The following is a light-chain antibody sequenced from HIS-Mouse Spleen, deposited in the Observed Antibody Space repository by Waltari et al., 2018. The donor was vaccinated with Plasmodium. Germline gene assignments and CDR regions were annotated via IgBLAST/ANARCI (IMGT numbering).Light chain of an antibody. J-gene: IGLJ1*01. CDR3: CSYAGSYTYV. Sequence: QSALTQPRSVSGSPGQSVTISCTRTSSAVGGYNYASWYQQHPGKAPKLMIYDVSKRPSGVPDRFSGSKSGNTASLTISGLQAEDEADYYCCSYAGSYTYVFGTGTKVTVL. CDR1: SSAVGGYNY. CDR2: DVS. V-gene: IGLV2-11*01.